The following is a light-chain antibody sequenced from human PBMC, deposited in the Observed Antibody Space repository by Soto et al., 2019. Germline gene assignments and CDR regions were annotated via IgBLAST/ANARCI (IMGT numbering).Light chain of an antibody. CDR3: QQYSTLPHT. CDR1: QSVSNRF. CDR2: SVS. J-gene: IGKJ2*01. V-gene: IGKV3-20*01. Sequence: ESVLTQSPGTLSLSPGERATLSCRASQSVSNRFFAWYQQKPGQAPRLLIYSVSSRATGIPDRFSGSGFGTDFTLTISRLEPEDFVVYYCQQYSTLPHTFGQGTKLEVK.